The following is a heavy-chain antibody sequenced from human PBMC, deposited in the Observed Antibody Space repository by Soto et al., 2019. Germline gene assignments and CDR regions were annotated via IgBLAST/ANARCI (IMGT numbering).Heavy chain of an antibody. Sequence: QVQLVQSGAEVKKPGASVKVSCKASGYSLTSYGISWVRQAPGQGLEWMGWISTYNGDTKYGQKLQGRVTMNTDTSTSTAYMELRSLRSDDTAVYYCARQYCTTTGCYGVDCWGQGTLVTVSS. J-gene: IGHJ4*02. V-gene: IGHV1-18*01. CDR3: ARQYCTTTGCYGVDC. D-gene: IGHD2-2*01. CDR2: ISTYNGDT. CDR1: GYSLTSYG.